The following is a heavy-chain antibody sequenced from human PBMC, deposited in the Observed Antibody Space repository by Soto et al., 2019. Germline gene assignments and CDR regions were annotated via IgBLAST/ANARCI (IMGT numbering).Heavy chain of an antibody. Sequence: QVQLVQSGAEVKKPGSSVRVSCKASGGTFSSYTISWVRQAPGQGLEWMGGMIPIFGTPNYAQKFQDRVTLTADESTSTASMDLSSLRSEDTAVSYCARAVDFWSLDSWGQGTLVTVSS. D-gene: IGHD3-3*01. V-gene: IGHV1-69*01. CDR2: MIPIFGTP. CDR1: GGTFSSYT. CDR3: ARAVDFWSLDS. J-gene: IGHJ4*02.